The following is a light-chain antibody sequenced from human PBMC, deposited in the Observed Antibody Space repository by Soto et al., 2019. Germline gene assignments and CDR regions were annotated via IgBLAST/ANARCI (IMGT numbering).Light chain of an antibody. CDR2: WAS. Sequence: DIVMTQSPDSLAVSLGERATINCKSSQSVLYSSNNKNYLAWYQQKPGQRPKLLIYWASTRESGVPDRFSGSGSGTDFTLTISSLQAEDVEVYYCQQYYSIPQTFGQGTKVEIK. J-gene: IGKJ1*01. CDR1: QSVLYSSNNKNY. CDR3: QQYYSIPQT. V-gene: IGKV4-1*01.